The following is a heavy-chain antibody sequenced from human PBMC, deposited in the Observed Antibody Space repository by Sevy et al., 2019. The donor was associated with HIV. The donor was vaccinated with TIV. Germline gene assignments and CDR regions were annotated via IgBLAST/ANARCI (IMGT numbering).Heavy chain of an antibody. CDR1: GGSFSGYY. CDR3: AREYYDSSGYYEEDYYYYGMDV. Sequence: SETLSLTCAVYGGSFSGYYWSWIRQPPGKGLEWIGEINHSGSTNYNPSLKSRVTVSVDTSKNQFSLKLSTVTAADTAVYYCAREYYDSSGYYEEDYYYYGMDVWGQGTTVTVSS. D-gene: IGHD3-22*01. CDR2: INHSGST. V-gene: IGHV4-34*01. J-gene: IGHJ6*02.